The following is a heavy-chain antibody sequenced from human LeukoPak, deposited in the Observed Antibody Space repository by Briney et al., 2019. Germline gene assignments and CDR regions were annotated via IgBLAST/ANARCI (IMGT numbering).Heavy chain of an antibody. CDR3: ARTELCGGDCYPPYWYFDL. Sequence: SSETLSLTCAVYGGSFSGYYWSWIRQPPGKGLEWIGYIYYSGSTNYNPSLKSRVTISVDTSKNQFSLKLSSVTAADTAVYYCARTELCGGDCYPPYWYFDLWGRGTLVTVSS. V-gene: IGHV4-59*01. J-gene: IGHJ2*01. CDR2: IYYSGST. CDR1: GGSFSGYY. D-gene: IGHD2-21*01.